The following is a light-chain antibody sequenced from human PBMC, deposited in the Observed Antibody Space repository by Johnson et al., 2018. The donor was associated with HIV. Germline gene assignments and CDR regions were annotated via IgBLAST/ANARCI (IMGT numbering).Light chain of an antibody. CDR2: GTT. J-gene: IGLJ1*01. V-gene: IGLV1-51*01. CDR3: GTWDSRLSGLYV. CDR1: YSNIEHNY. Sequence: QSVLTQPPSVSAAAGQKVTISCSGTYSNIEHNYVSWYQQLPGTAPKLLIYGTTKRPSGIPDRFSGSKSGTSATMGITGLQTGDEADYYCGTWDSRLSGLYVFGTGTKVTVL.